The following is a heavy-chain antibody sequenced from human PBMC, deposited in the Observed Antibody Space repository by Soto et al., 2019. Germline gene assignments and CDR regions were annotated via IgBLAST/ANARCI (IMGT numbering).Heavy chain of an antibody. Sequence: SXTLSLTCAVYGGSFSGYYWSWIRQPPGKGLEWIGEINHSGSTNYNPSLKSRVTISVDTSKNQFSLKLSSVTAADTAVYYCARTNDWFDPWGQGTLVTVSS. CDR2: INHSGST. CDR1: GGSFSGYY. J-gene: IGHJ5*02. CDR3: ARTNDWFDP. V-gene: IGHV4-34*01.